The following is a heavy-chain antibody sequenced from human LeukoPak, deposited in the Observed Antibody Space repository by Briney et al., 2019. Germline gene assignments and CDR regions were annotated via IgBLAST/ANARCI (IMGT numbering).Heavy chain of an antibody. CDR3: ARPCRITIFGVVNGFDP. J-gene: IGHJ5*02. CDR2: IYTSGST. CDR1: GGSISSYY. D-gene: IGHD3-3*01. Sequence: SETLSLTCTVSGGSISSYYWSWIRQPAGKGLEWIGRIYTSGSTNYNPSLKSRVTMSVDTSKNQFSLKLSSVTAADTAVYYCARPCRITIFGVVNGFDPWGQGTLVTVSS. V-gene: IGHV4-4*07.